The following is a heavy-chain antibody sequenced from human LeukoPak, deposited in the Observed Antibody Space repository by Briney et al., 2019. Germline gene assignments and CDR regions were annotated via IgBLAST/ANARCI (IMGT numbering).Heavy chain of an antibody. CDR3: ARRFDCSSTSCYWADPYYYYYMDV. D-gene: IGHD2-2*01. CDR2: INHSGST. J-gene: IGHJ6*03. Sequence: PSETLSLTCAVYGGSFSGYYWSWIRQPPGKGLEWIGEINHSGSTNYNPSLKSRVTISVDTSKNQFSLKLSSVTAADTAVYYCARRFDCSSTSCYWADPYYYYYMDVWGKGTTVTISS. CDR1: GGSFSGYY. V-gene: IGHV4-34*01.